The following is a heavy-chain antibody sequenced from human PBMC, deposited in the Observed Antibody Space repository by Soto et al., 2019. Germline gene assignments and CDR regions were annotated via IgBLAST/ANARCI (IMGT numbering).Heavy chain of an antibody. CDR1: GFLFTMYS. V-gene: IGHV3-21*06. CDR2: ISITTNYI. Sequence: PGGSLRLSCAASGFLFTMYSMNWFRQSPGKGLEWVSSISITTNYIYYGDSMKGRFTISRDNAKNSLYLEMNSLRAEETAVYYCARESENITLNIDAWGQGTMVTSSS. J-gene: IGHJ4*02. D-gene: IGHD2-15*01. CDR3: ARESENITLNIDA.